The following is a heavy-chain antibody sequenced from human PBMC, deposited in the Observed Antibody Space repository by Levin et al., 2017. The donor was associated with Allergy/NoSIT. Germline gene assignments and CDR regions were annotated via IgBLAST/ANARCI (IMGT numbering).Heavy chain of an antibody. CDR2: ISSSGGTT. V-gene: IGHV3-23*01. Sequence: GGSLRLSCAASEFTFGSSAMTWVRQAPGKGLEWVSGISSSGGTTYYTDSVKGRFTISRDNSKNTLYLQMNSLRAEDTAVYYCAKCQGVRMVYATAGWFDPWGQGTLVTGSS. D-gene: IGHD2-8*01. CDR1: EFTFGSSA. CDR3: AKCQGVRMVYATAGWFDP. J-gene: IGHJ5*02.